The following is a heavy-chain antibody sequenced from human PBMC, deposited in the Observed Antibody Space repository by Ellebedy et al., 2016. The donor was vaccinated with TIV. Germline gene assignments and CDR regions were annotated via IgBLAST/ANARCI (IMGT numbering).Heavy chain of an antibody. Sequence: PGGSLRLSCAASGFTFSSYSMNWVRQAPGKGLEWVSYISSSSSTIYYADSVKGRFTISRDNAKNSLYLQMNSLRAEDTAVYYCASFGTTEYYYGMDVWGQGTTVTVSS. CDR2: ISSSSSTI. D-gene: IGHD4-11*01. CDR1: GFTFSSYS. CDR3: ASFGTTEYYYGMDV. J-gene: IGHJ6*02. V-gene: IGHV3-48*01.